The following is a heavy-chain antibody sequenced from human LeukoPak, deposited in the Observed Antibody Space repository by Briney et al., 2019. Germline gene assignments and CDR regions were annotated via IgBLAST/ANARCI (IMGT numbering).Heavy chain of an antibody. CDR3: ARERPDSRNLDS. V-gene: IGHV3-48*01. CDR2: ISSTSSTI. Sequence: GGSLRLSCAASGFTFSDYGMNWVRQAPGKGLEWLSHISSTSSTIKYADSVKGRFTISRDNAKNSVYLQMHSLRVEDTAVYYCARERPDSRNLDSWGRGALVTVSS. CDR1: GFTFSDYG. J-gene: IGHJ4*02. D-gene: IGHD1-14*01.